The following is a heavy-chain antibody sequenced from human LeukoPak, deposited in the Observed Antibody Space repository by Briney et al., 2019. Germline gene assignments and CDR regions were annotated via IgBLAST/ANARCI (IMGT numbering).Heavy chain of an antibody. CDR3: ATDLLGYCSSTSCYRSVY. J-gene: IGHJ4*02. V-gene: IGHV1-24*01. Sequence: ASVKVSCKVSGYTLTELSMHWVRQAPGKGLEWMGGFDPEDGETIYAQKFQGRVTMTEDTSTDTAYMELSSLRSEDTAVYYCATDLLGYCSSTSCYRSVYWGQGTLDTVSS. D-gene: IGHD2-2*02. CDR2: FDPEDGET. CDR1: GYTLTELS.